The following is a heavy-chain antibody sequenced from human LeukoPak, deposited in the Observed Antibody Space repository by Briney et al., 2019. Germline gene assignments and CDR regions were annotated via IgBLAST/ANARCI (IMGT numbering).Heavy chain of an antibody. J-gene: IGHJ4*02. CDR1: GFTFSIYA. CDR2: ITSRGEST. Sequence: GGPLRLSCAASGFTFSIYAMSWVRQAPGKGLQWVSSITSRGESTWYVDSVKGRFTITRDNSENTLYLQMHSLRAEDTAVYYCARDRPNCYGSDGHYYRRDGDYWGRGTLVSVSS. CDR3: ARDRPNCYGSDGHYYRRDGDY. V-gene: IGHV3-23*01. D-gene: IGHD2-2*01.